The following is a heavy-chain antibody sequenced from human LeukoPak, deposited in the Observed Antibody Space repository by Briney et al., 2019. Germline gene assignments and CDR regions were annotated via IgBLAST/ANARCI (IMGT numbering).Heavy chain of an antibody. V-gene: IGHV5-51*01. CDR2: IYPGDSDT. J-gene: IGHJ3*02. D-gene: IGHD6-19*01. CDR1: GYSFTSYW. Sequence: GESLKISCQGSGYSFTSYWIGWVRQMPGKGLEWMGIIYPGDSDTRYSPSFQGQVTISADKSISTAYLQWSSLKASDTAMYYCARPGTGYSSGWYSYAFDIWGQGTMVTVSS. CDR3: ARPGTGYSSGWYSYAFDI.